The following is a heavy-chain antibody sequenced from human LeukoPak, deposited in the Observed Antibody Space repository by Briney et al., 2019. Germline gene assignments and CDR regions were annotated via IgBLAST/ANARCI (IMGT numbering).Heavy chain of an antibody. J-gene: IGHJ5*02. CDR3: ARDGIYGSGSYYEISWFDP. CDR1: GYTFTGYY. Sequence: ASVTVSFTASGYTFTGYYMHWVRQAPGQGLEWMGWINPNSGVTHYAQKFQGRVTMTSDTSISTAYMELSRLRSDDTAVYYCARDGIYGSGSYYEISWFDPWGQGTLVTVSS. V-gene: IGHV1-2*02. CDR2: INPNSGVT. D-gene: IGHD3-10*01.